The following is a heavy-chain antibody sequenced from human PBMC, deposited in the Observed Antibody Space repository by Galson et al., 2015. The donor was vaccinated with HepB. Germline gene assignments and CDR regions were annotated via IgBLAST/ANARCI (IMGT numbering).Heavy chain of an antibody. V-gene: IGHV1-18*01. CDR3: ARVQRQGRGWGFSGFDI. CDR1: GYTFTSYD. J-gene: IGHJ4*02. CDR2: ISAYDGST. D-gene: IGHD3-10*01. Sequence: SVKVSCKASGYTFTSYDISWVRQAPGQGLEWIGWISAYDGSTNYPQNFRGRITVTTDTSTNTASMDLRSLRSDDTAIYYCARVQRQGRGWGFSGFDIWGQGTQVTVSS.